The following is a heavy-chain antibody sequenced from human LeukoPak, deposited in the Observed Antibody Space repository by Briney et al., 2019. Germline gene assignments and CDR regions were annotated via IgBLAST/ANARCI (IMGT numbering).Heavy chain of an antibody. CDR3: AKDRGYYYDSSGYHPFDY. J-gene: IGHJ4*02. V-gene: IGHV3-11*04. CDR1: GFTFSDYC. Sequence: GGSLRLSCAASGFTFSDYCMTWIRQAPGKGLEWVSYISSSGITIYYADSVKGRFTISRDNAKKSLYLEMNSLRAEDTAVYYCAKDRGYYYDSSGYHPFDYWGQGTLVTVSS. D-gene: IGHD3-22*01. CDR2: ISSSGITI.